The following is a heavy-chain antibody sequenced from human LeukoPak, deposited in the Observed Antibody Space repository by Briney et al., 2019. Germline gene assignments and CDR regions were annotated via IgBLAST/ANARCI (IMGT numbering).Heavy chain of an antibody. CDR2: IIPILGIA. CDR3: ASGTTVTTYYYYGMDV. Sequence: SVKVSCKASGGTFSSYAIGWVRQAPGQGLEWMGRIIPILGIANYAQKFQGRVTITADKSTSTAYMELSSLRSEDTAVYYCASGTTVTTYYYYGMDVWGQGTTVTVSS. J-gene: IGHJ6*02. D-gene: IGHD4-17*01. CDR1: GGTFSSYA. V-gene: IGHV1-69*04.